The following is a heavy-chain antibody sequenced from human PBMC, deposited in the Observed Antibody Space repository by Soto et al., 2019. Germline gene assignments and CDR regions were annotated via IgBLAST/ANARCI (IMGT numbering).Heavy chain of an antibody. CDR3: ARASQCKSYFDCFAWLDY. Sequence: LSLTCAVSGGSISSSNWWSWVRQPPGKGLEWIGEIYHSGSTNYNPSLKSRVIMSLDTSKNQFSLNLTSVTAADTAVYYCARASQCKSYFDCFAWLDYWGQGTLVTVSS. D-gene: IGHD3-9*01. J-gene: IGHJ4*02. CDR1: GGSISSSNW. CDR2: IYHSGST. V-gene: IGHV4-4*02.